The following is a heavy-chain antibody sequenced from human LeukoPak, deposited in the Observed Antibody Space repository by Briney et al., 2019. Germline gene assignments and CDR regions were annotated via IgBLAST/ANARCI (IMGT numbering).Heavy chain of an antibody. D-gene: IGHD6-13*01. CDR2: ISYDGSNK. CDR3: AVSIAAAGNAFDI. CDR1: GFTFSSYA. J-gene: IGHJ3*02. Sequence: PGGSLRLSCAASGFTFSSYAMHWVRQAPGKGLEWVAVISYDGSNKYYADSVKGRFTISRDNSKNTLYLQMNSLGAEDTAVYYCAVSIAAAGNAFDIWGQGTMVTVSS. V-gene: IGHV3-30*04.